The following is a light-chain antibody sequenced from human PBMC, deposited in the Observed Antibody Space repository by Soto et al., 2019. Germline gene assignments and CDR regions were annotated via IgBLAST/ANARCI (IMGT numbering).Light chain of an antibody. V-gene: IGKV3-20*01. CDR1: QSVSSSY. Sequence: DIVLTQSPGTLSVSAGDSATLSCRASQSVSSSYLAWYQQKPGQAPRLLIYGASSRATGIQDSFSGSGSGTESTLTIRRLEPEDFAVYYCKQYGSSPTCGQGTKVDIK. CDR3: KQYGSSPT. J-gene: IGKJ1*01. CDR2: GAS.